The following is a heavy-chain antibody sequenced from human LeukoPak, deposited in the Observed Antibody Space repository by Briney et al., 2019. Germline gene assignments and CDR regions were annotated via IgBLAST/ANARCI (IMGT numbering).Heavy chain of an antibody. D-gene: IGHD3-22*01. Sequence: PGGSLRLSCSASAFISSSSWMSWVRQAPGKGLEWGSYISSSSSTIYYADSVNGRFTISRDNAKNSLYLQMNSLRAEDTAVYYCAREGLPDYYDSSGYPYFDYWGQGTLVTVSS. J-gene: IGHJ4*02. CDR1: AFISSSSW. CDR2: ISSSSSTI. CDR3: AREGLPDYYDSSGYPYFDY. V-gene: IGHV3-48*01.